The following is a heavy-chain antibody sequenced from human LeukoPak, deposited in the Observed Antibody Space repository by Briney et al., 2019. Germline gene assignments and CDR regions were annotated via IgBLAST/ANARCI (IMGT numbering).Heavy chain of an antibody. V-gene: IGHV4-61*02. Sequence: SETLSLTCTVSGGSISNSDSYWTWIRQPAGKGLEWIGRIYTTGSPNYSPFLKSRVTISLDTSTNQFSLKLTSVSAADTAVYYCARDRGITTARGVPSWFDPWGQGTLVTVSS. D-gene: IGHD3-10*01. CDR1: GGSISNSDSY. CDR3: ARDRGITTARGVPSWFDP. J-gene: IGHJ5*02. CDR2: IYTTGSP.